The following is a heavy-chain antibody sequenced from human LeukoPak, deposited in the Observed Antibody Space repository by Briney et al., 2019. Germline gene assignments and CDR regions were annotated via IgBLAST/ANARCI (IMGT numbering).Heavy chain of an antibody. CDR1: GGSISASY. Sequence: SETLSLTCTVSGGSISASYWSWLRQPPGRELEWIGYIYFSGTSTTYNPSLQGRVTISIDPSKNQFYLNLRDVTAADTAVYYCARDLRIAAAGPGAYYYGMDVWGQGTAVTVSS. CDR3: ARDLRIAAAGPGAYYYGMDV. D-gene: IGHD6-13*01. CDR2: IYFSGTST. V-gene: IGHV4-59*01. J-gene: IGHJ6*02.